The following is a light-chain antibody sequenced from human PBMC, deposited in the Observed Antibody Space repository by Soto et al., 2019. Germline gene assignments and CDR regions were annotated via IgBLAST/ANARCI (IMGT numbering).Light chain of an antibody. CDR2: EVD. Sequence: QSALTQPPSASGSPGQSVSISCTGTTSNVGGYNYVSWYQQHPGKAPKLIIYEVDKRPSGVPDRFSASKTGSTAFLTVSGLQADDEAEYYCWSYAGRNTYVFGTGTKLTVL. CDR1: TSNVGGYNY. V-gene: IGLV2-8*01. J-gene: IGLJ1*01. CDR3: WSYAGRNTYV.